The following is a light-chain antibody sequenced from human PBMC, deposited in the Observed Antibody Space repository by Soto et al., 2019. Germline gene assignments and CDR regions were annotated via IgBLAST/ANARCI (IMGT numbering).Light chain of an antibody. V-gene: IGKV1-5*03. CDR1: QSISSW. CDR2: KAS. CDR3: QQYVDYPYT. J-gene: IGKJ2*01. Sequence: DIQMTQSPSTLSASVGDRVTITCRASQSISSWLAWYQQKPGKAPKLLIYKASSLESGVPSRFSGSESGTEFTLTISSLQPDDFATYYCQQYVDYPYTFGQGTKLEIK.